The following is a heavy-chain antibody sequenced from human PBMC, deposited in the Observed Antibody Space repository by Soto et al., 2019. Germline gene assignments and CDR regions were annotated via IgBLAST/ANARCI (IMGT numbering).Heavy chain of an antibody. J-gene: IGHJ6*02. CDR2: IYYSGST. CDR1: GGFISSGGYY. Sequence: SETLSLTCTVSGGFISSGGYYWAWIRQHPGKGLEWIGYIYYSGSTYYNPSLKSRVTISVDTSKNQFSLKLSSVTDEDTAVYFCARESCRTSCPVDVWGQGTTVTVSS. CDR3: ARESCRTSCPVDV. V-gene: IGHV4-31*03. D-gene: IGHD2-2*01.